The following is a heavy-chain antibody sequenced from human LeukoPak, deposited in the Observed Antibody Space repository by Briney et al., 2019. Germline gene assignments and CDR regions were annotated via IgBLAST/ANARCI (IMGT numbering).Heavy chain of an antibody. V-gene: IGHV3-7*01. CDR3: TSPPLGYCSSTTCRFDY. J-gene: IGHJ4*02. CDR2: IKQDGSQK. D-gene: IGHD2-2*03. Sequence: GGSLRLSCAASGFTFSDYWMTWVRQAPGKGREWVATIKQDGSQKHYGDSVKGRFTISRDNAKNTMYLQMNSLRADDTAVYYCTSPPLGYCSSTTCRFDYWGQGTLVTVSS. CDR1: GFTFSDYW.